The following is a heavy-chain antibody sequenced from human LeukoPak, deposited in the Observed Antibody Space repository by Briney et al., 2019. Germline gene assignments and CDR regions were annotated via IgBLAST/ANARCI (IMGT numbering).Heavy chain of an antibody. CDR2: IHHSGST. CDR1: GGSISGDHW. Sequence: KASETLSLTCAVSGGSISGDHWWSWVRQAPGKGLEWIGEIHHSGSTNYDPSLRGRVTISVDTSKKQFSLKLSSVTAADTAVYYCARHFNTLTTVTTPRGPMDVWGKGTTVTVSS. D-gene: IGHD4-17*01. CDR3: ARHFNTLTTVTTPRGPMDV. V-gene: IGHV4-4*02. J-gene: IGHJ6*03.